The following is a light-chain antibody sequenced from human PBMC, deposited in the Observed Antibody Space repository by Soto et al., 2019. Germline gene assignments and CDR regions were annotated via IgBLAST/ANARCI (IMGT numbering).Light chain of an antibody. CDR1: SSNIGAGYD. CDR3: SSYAGNNMYVV. V-gene: IGLV1-40*01. Sequence: QLVLTQPPSVSGAPGQRVTISCTGSSSNIGAGYDVHWYQQLPGTAPKLLIYGNSNRPSGVPDRFSGSKSGNTASLTVSGLQADDEAHYYCSSYAGNNMYVVFGGGTKLTVL. J-gene: IGLJ2*01. CDR2: GNS.